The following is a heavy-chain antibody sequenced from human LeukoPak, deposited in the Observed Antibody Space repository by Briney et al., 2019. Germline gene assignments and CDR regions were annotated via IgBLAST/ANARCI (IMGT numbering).Heavy chain of an antibody. V-gene: IGHV3-23*01. D-gene: IGHD6-19*01. Sequence: PGGSLRLSCAASGFTFSSYAMSWVRQAPGKGLEWVSAISGSGVITYYADSVKGRFTISRDNSKNTLYLQMNSLRAEDTAVYYCAKAQSGWYLLQYWGQGTLVTVSS. J-gene: IGHJ4*02. CDR2: ISGSGVIT. CDR3: AKAQSGWYLLQY. CDR1: GFTFSSYA.